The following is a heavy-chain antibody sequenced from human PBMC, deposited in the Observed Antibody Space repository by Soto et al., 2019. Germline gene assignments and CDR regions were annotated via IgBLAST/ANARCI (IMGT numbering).Heavy chain of an antibody. CDR3: ARGGWYAGI. CDR2: IKEDGSEK. Sequence: EGQLVESGGGLVQPGGSLRLSCAASGFPFTTLWMSWVRQSPGKGLERVASIKEDGSEKHYVDSVKGRFTISRDNAKNSLFLQMNSLRDEDTAVYYCARGGWYAGIWGRGNLVIVSS. D-gene: IGHD6-19*01. V-gene: IGHV3-7*01. J-gene: IGHJ2*01. CDR1: GFPFTTLW.